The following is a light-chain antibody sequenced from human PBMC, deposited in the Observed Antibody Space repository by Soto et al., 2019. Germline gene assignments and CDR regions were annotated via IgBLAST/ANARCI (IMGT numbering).Light chain of an antibody. J-gene: IGKJ1*01. CDR1: QSIRYY. Sequence: DIQLTQSPPTLSASVGDRVTITCRASQSIRYYLAWYQQMPGKAPKLLIYGASSLQSGVPSRFSGSGSGTKFTLTISSLQPDDFETYFCQHHNSYSQTFGQGTKV. CDR3: QHHNSYSQT. CDR2: GAS. V-gene: IGKV1-5*01.